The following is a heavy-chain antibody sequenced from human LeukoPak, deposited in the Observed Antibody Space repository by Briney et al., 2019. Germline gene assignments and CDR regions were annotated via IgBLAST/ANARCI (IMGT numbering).Heavy chain of an antibody. CDR2: ITRSSDVI. CDR3: ARVSLYHYYMDV. J-gene: IGHJ6*03. V-gene: IGHV3-48*01. CDR1: GFTFSSYS. Sequence: GGSLRLSCAATGFTFSSYSINWVRQAPGKGLEWVSYITRSSDVIYYADSVKGRFTVSRDNAGNSLFLQMNSLRAEGMAVYYCARVSLYHYYMDVWGKGTTVTVSS.